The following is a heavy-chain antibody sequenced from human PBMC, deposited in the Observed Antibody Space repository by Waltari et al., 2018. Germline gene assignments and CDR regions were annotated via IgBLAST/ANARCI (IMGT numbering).Heavy chain of an antibody. CDR3: ARVEHYYGSGSLGMDV. CDR2: INAGNGNT. D-gene: IGHD3-10*01. Sequence: QVQLVQSGAAVKKPGASVQVSCKASGYTFTSYAMHWVRQAPGQRLEWMGWINAGNGNTKYSQKFQGRVTITRDTSASTAYMELSSLRSEDTAVYYCARVEHYYGSGSLGMDVWGQGTTVTVSS. J-gene: IGHJ6*02. V-gene: IGHV1-3*01. CDR1: GYTFTSYA.